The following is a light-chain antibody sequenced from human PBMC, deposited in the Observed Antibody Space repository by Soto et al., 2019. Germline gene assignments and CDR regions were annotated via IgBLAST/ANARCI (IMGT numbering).Light chain of an antibody. V-gene: IGKV1-13*02. CDR3: QQFSSSLLFT. CDR2: DAS. J-gene: IGKJ3*01. CDR1: QGINSA. Sequence: IQLTQSPSSLSASVGDRVTITCRASQGINSALAWYQQRLGKAPKLLIYDASTLQGGVPSRFSGSESGTDFTLTITSPQPEDVATYYCQQFSSSLLFTFGPGTKVDLK.